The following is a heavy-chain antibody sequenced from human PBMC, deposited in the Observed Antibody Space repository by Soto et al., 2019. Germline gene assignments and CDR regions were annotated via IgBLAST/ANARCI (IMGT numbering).Heavy chain of an antibody. D-gene: IGHD5-18*01. CDR3: ARIPRYSFPTSDDLDS. V-gene: IGHV1-69*13. Sequence: SVKVSCKASGGTFYTYTFSWVRQAPGQGLEWMGSITPIYPTTNYAEKFQGRLTVAADGSTNTAYMELNSLTSEDTAVYYCARIPRYSFPTSDDLDSWGQGTLVTVTS. CDR2: ITPIYPTT. J-gene: IGHJ4*02. CDR1: GGTFYTYT.